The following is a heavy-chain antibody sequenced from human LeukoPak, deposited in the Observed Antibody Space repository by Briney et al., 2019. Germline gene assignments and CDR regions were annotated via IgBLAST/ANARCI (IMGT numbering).Heavy chain of an antibody. J-gene: IGHJ4*02. D-gene: IGHD3-22*01. CDR1: GFTFSSYA. V-gene: IGHV3-30-3*01. CDR3: AKDLEAYYYDSSGYYWIGGEIDY. Sequence: GGSLRLSCAASGFTFSSYAMHWVRQAPGKGLEWVAVISYDGSNKYYADSVKGRFTISRDNSKNTLYLQMNSLRAEDTAVYYCAKDLEAYYYDSSGYYWIGGEIDYWGQGTLVTVSS. CDR2: ISYDGSNK.